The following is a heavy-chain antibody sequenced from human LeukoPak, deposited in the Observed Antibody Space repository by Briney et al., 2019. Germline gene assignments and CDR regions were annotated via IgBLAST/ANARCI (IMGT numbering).Heavy chain of an antibody. Sequence: PGGSLRLSCAASGFTFSSYAMSCVRQAPGKGLEWVSTISGSGSITYYADFVKGRFTISRDNSRNTLYLQMNSLRAGDTAVYYCARAGNYYGDYDFWGQGTLVTVSS. V-gene: IGHV3-23*01. J-gene: IGHJ4*02. CDR2: ISGSGSIT. CDR1: GFTFSSYA. D-gene: IGHD4-17*01. CDR3: ARAGNYYGDYDF.